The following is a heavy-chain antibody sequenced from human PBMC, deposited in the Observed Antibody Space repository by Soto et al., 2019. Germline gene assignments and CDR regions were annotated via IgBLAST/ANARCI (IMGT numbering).Heavy chain of an antibody. CDR1: GGTFSSYA. Sequence: GASVKVSCKASGGTFSSYAISWVRQAPGQGLEWMGGIIPIFGTANYAQKFQGRVTITADESTSTAYMELSSLRSEDTAVYYCARAFWSGSYYYYGMDVWGQGTTVTVYS. J-gene: IGHJ6*02. CDR3: ARAFWSGSYYYYGMDV. V-gene: IGHV1-69*13. CDR2: IIPIFGTA. D-gene: IGHD3-3*01.